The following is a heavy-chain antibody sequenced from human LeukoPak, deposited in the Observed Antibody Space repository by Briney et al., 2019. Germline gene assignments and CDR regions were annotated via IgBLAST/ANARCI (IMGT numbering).Heavy chain of an antibody. V-gene: IGHV3-53*05. J-gene: IGHJ4*02. D-gene: IGHD6-19*01. CDR2: FFSDGYT. CDR1: GFPVSSNY. Sequence: GGSLRLSCAASGFPVSSNYMTWVRQAPGKGLEWVSIFFSDGYTYYADSVKGRFTISRDNSRNTLFLHMNSLRTEDTAIYYCAKDQYSSGWSFDYWGQGALVTVSS. CDR3: AKDQYSSGWSFDY.